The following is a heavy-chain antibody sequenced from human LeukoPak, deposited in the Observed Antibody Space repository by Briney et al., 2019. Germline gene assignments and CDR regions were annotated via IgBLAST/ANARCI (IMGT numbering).Heavy chain of an antibody. CDR3: ARGLGAAAAPDY. Sequence: VASVKVSCKASGYTFTSYDINWVRQATGQALAWMGWMNPNSGNTGYAQKFQGRVTMTRNTSISTAYMALSSPRSEDTAVYYCARGLGAAAAPDYWGQGTLVTVSS. D-gene: IGHD6-13*01. CDR2: MNPNSGNT. J-gene: IGHJ4*02. CDR1: GYTFTSYD. V-gene: IGHV1-8*01.